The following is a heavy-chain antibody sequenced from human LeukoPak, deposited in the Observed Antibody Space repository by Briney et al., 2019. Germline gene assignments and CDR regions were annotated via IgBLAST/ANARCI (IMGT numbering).Heavy chain of an antibody. CDR2: ISGSGGST. V-gene: IGHV3-23*01. J-gene: IGHJ3*02. CDR3: AKDLYYYDSSGYFPTHDAFDI. D-gene: IGHD3-22*01. Sequence: PGGSLRLSCAASGFTFSSYAMSWGRQAPGKGLEWVSAISGSGGSTYYADSVKGRFTISRDNSKNTLYLQMNSLRAEDTAVYYCAKDLYYYDSSGYFPTHDAFDIWGQGTMVTVSS. CDR1: GFTFSSYA.